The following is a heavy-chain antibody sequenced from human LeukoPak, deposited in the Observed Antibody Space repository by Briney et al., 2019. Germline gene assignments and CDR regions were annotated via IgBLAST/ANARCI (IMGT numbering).Heavy chain of an antibody. CDR1: GFTFGDYA. J-gene: IGHJ3*02. D-gene: IGHD6-19*01. CDR2: IRSKAYGGTT. V-gene: IGHV3-49*04. CDR3: TREGSRLGLDAFDI. Sequence: GGSLRLSCTASGFTFGDYAMSWVRQAPGKGLEWVGFIRSKAYGGTTEYAASVKGRFTISRDDSKSIAYLQMNSLKTEDTAVYYCTREGSRLGLDAFDIWGQGTMVTVSS.